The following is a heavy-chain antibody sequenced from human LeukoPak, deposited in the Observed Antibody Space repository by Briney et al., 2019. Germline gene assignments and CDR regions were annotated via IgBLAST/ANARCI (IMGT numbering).Heavy chain of an antibody. Sequence: SETLSLTCSVSGDSLNNNFWSWIRQPPGKGLEWIGYIFHSGTTNYSPSLKSRVSISLDASKTQFSLMLTAVTGADTAVYYCARRMITTSDSFDIWGQGTMVTVSS. V-gene: IGHV4-59*01. D-gene: IGHD3-16*01. CDR3: ARRMITTSDSFDI. CDR2: IFHSGTT. J-gene: IGHJ3*02. CDR1: GDSLNNNF.